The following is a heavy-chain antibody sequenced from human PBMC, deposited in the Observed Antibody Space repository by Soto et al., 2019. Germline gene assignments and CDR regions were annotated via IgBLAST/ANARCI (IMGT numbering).Heavy chain of an antibody. CDR1: GYTFTGYY. J-gene: IGHJ6*02. CDR3: ARVAAQDFWSGYLGYYYYGMDV. CDR2: INPNSGGT. Sequence: ASVKVSCKXSGYTFTGYYMHWVRQAPGQGLEWVGWINPNSGGTNYAQKFQGRVTMTRDTSISTAYMELSRLRSDDTAVYYCARVAAQDFWSGYLGYYYYGMDVWGQGTTVTVSS. V-gene: IGHV1-2*02. D-gene: IGHD3-3*01.